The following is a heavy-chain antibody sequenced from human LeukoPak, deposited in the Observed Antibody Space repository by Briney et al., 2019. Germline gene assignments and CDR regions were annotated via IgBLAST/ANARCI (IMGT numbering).Heavy chain of an antibody. Sequence: GGALRLSSAEPPVTSSDDAMYWGRPALGGGREWGSSIDASGGATYYADSVKGRFNISRDNSKNTFYLQMNNLRAEDTAVYFCAKGSGSGWYGWFAPWGQGTLVTVSS. J-gene: IGHJ5*02. CDR3: AKGSGSGWYGWFAP. D-gene: IGHD6-19*01. CDR1: PVTSSDDA. CDR2: IDASGGAT. V-gene: IGHV3-23*01.